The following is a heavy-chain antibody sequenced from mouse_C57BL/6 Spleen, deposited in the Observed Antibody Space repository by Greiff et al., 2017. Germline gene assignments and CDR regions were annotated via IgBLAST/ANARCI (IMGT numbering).Heavy chain of an antibody. Sequence: EVHLVESGEGLVKPGGSLKLSCAASGFTFSSYAMSWVRQTPEKRLEWVAYISSGGDYIYYADTVKGRFTISRDNARNTLYLQMSSLKSEDTAMYYYTRWYYDSSYNCAMDYWGQGTSVTVSS. D-gene: IGHD1-1*01. CDR2: ISSGGDYI. V-gene: IGHV5-9-1*02. CDR3: TRWYYDSSYNCAMDY. J-gene: IGHJ4*01. CDR1: GFTFSSYA.